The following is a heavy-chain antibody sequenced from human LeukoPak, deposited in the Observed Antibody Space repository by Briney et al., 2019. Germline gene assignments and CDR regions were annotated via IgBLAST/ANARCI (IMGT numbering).Heavy chain of an antibody. V-gene: IGHV3-23*01. Sequence: GGSLRLSCAASGFTFSSYAMSWVRQAPGKGLEWVSAISGSGGSTYYADSVKGRFTISRDNAKNSLYLHMNSLRAEDTAVYYCARLSLASPSTFDYWGQGTLVTVSS. CDR3: ARLSLASPSTFDY. CDR2: ISGSGGST. CDR1: GFTFSSYA. J-gene: IGHJ4*02. D-gene: IGHD3-3*02.